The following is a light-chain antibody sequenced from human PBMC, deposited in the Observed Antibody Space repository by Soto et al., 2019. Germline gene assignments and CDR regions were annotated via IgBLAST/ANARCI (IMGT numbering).Light chain of an antibody. V-gene: IGKV3-15*01. CDR2: GAS. CDR3: QHYKNWPPYS. CDR1: QDVSTN. Sequence: ETVMTQSPDTVSVSPGESATLSCRASQDVSTNLAWFHQKPGQTPRLVLYGASKRATGIPARFSGSGSGRHFTLTISSLQSEDFGGYYCQHYKNWPPYSFGQGTKVDIK. J-gene: IGKJ2*03.